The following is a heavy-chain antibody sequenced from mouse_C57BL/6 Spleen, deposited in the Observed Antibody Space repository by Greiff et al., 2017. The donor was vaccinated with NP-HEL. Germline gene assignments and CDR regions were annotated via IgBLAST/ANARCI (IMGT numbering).Heavy chain of an antibody. CDR2: IDPSDSYT. D-gene: IGHD1-1*01. V-gene: IGHV1-50*01. Sequence: QVQLQQSGAELVKPGASVKLSCKASGYTFTSYWMQWVKQRPGQGLEWIGEIDPSDSYTNYNQKFKGKATLTVDTSSSTAYMQLSSLTSEDSAVYYCASYYYGSSYWYFDVWGTRTTVTVSS. CDR3: ASYYYGSSYWYFDV. J-gene: IGHJ1*03. CDR1: GYTFTSYW.